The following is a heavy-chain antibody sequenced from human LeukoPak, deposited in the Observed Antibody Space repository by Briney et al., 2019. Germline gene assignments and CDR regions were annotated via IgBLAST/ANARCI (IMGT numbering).Heavy chain of an antibody. CDR1: GLTFSSYA. V-gene: IGHV3-30-3*01. CDR3: ARDYWWNYDY. J-gene: IGHJ4*02. Sequence: GGSLRLSCAASGLTFSSYAMSWVRQAPGKGLEWVAVISKDGSDKYYPGSVRGRFTISRDNSKNTIYLQMDSLRAEDTAIYYCARDYWWNYDYWGQGTLVTVSS. D-gene: IGHD1-7*01. CDR2: ISKDGSDK.